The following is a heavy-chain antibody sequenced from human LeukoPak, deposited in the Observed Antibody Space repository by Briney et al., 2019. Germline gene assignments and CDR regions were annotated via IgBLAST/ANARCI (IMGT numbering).Heavy chain of an antibody. D-gene: IGHD1-26*01. Sequence: GESLKISCKGSGYIFTSYWIGWGRQMPGNGLGGMGNIYPGDSDTKYRPSFQGQVTISADKSISTAYLQWSSLKASDTAMYYCARRSGTYFDYWGQGTLVTVSS. CDR3: ARRSGTYFDY. V-gene: IGHV5-51*01. J-gene: IGHJ4*02. CDR1: GYIFTSYW. CDR2: IYPGDSDT.